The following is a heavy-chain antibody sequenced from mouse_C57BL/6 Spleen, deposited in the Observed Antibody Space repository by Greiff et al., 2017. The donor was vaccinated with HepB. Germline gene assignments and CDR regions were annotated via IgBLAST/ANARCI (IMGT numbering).Heavy chain of an antibody. CDR2: INPSTGGT. J-gene: IGHJ2*01. CDR3: ARDYGSL. D-gene: IGHD1-1*01. CDR1: GYSFTGYY. Sequence: EVKLQESGPELVKPGASVKISCKASGYSFTGYYMNWVKQSPEKSLEWIGEINPSTGGTTYNQKFKAKATLTVDKSSSTAYMQLKSLTSEDSAVYYCARDYGSLWGQGTTLTVSS. V-gene: IGHV1-42*01.